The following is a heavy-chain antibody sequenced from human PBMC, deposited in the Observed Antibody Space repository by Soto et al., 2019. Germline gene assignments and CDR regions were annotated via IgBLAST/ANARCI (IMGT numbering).Heavy chain of an antibody. CDR2: VSGNNGAS. Sequence: ASVKVSCKASGYTSADCGISWVRQAPGQGLEWMGWVSGNNGASNPAPKVQGRITMTLDTSTGVSYMALRSLRSDDTAIYYCVRDQKYFRVNGNWFDSWGQGTLVTVSS. CDR1: GYTSADCG. V-gene: IGHV1-18*04. CDR3: VRDQKYFRVNGNWFDS. J-gene: IGHJ5*01. D-gene: IGHD2-2*01.